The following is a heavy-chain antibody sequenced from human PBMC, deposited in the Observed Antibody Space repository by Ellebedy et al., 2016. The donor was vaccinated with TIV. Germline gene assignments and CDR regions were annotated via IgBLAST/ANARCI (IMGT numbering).Heavy chain of an antibody. J-gene: IGHJ5*01. CDR1: GFTFLSHT. V-gene: IGHV3-48*04. Sequence: GGSLRLSCDASGFTFLSHTMNWVRQAPGKGLEWLSYISGGGGTIYYADSVKGRFTISRDNAKNSVFLQLNVLRVEDTAMYYCARAQHSSSQNWLDSWGQGTLVIVSS. CDR3: ARAQHSSSQNWLDS. D-gene: IGHD3-22*01. CDR2: ISGGGGTI.